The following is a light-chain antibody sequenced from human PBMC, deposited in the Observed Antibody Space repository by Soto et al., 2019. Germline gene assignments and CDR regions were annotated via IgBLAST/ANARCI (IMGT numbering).Light chain of an antibody. J-gene: IGKJ5*01. V-gene: IGKV3-15*01. CDR2: GAS. Sequence: VMTQSPATLSVSPGERAALSCRASQSISVNLAWYQQKPGQAPRLLIYGASTRATGIPDRFSGSGSGTEFTLTISSLQSEDFAVYYCQQYDNWPPITFGQGTRLEIK. CDR3: QQYDNWPPIT. CDR1: QSISVN.